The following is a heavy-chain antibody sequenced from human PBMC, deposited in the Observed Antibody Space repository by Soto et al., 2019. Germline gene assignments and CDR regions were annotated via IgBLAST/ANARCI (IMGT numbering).Heavy chain of an antibody. V-gene: IGHV3-21*01. CDR1: GFTFSSYS. CDR3: ARYAARDDAFDI. Sequence: GGSLILSCAASGFTFSSYSMNWVRQAPGKGLEWVSSISSSSSYIYYADSVKGRFTISRDNAKNSLYLQMNSLRAEDTAVYYCARYAARDDAFDIWGQGTMVTGSS. CDR2: ISSSSSYI. J-gene: IGHJ3*02. D-gene: IGHD6-6*01.